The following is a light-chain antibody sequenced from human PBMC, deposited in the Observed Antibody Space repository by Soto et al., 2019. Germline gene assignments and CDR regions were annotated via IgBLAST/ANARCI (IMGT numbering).Light chain of an antibody. J-gene: IGKJ3*01. CDR3: QQYGSSPFT. CDR1: QSVTSSY. CDR2: GAS. V-gene: IGKV3-20*01. Sequence: EIVLTQSPGTLSLSPGERATLSCRASQSVTSSYLAWYQQQPGQAPRLLIYGASSRATGIPDRFSGSGSATDFTLTISRLEPEDFAVYYCQQYGSSPFTFGPGTKVDIK.